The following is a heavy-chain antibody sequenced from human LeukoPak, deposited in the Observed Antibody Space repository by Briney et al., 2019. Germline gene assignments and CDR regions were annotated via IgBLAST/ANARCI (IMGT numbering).Heavy chain of an antibody. CDR2: ITSSSSYI. V-gene: IGHV3-21*01. D-gene: IGHD3-22*01. J-gene: IGHJ6*03. CDR3: ATYYGGGYMDV. Sequence: PGGSLRLSCAASGFTFSSYSMNWVRQAPGKGLEWVSSITSSSSYINYADSVKGRFTISRDNAKNSLYLQMNSLRAEDTAVYYCATYYGGGYMDVWGKGTTVTVSS. CDR1: GFTFSSYS.